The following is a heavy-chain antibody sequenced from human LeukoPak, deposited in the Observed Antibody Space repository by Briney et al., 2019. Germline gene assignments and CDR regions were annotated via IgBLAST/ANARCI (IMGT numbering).Heavy chain of an antibody. D-gene: IGHD2-15*01. V-gene: IGHV3-21*01. CDR1: GFTFSSYS. CDR2: ISSSSSYI. CDR3: ARDHCSGGSCYLPTPYNWFDP. J-gene: IGHJ5*02. Sequence: GGSLRLSCAASGFTFSSYSMNWVRQAPGKGLEWVSSISSSSSYIYYADSVKGRFTISRGNAKNSLYLQMNSLRAEDTAVYYCARDHCSGGSCYLPTPYNWFDPWGQGTLVTVSS.